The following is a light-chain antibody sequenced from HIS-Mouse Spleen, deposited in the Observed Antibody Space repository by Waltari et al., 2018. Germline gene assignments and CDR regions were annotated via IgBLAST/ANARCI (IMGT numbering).Light chain of an antibody. CDR3: CSYAGSSTNWV. CDR1: SSDVGSYNL. Sequence: QSALTQPASVSGSPGQSITISCTGTSSDVGSYNLVSWYQQHPGKAPKLLMYEGSKRPSGVSNRFSGSKSGKTASLTISGLQAEDEADYYCCSYAGSSTNWVFGGGTKLTVL. J-gene: IGLJ3*02. CDR2: EGS. V-gene: IGLV2-23*01.